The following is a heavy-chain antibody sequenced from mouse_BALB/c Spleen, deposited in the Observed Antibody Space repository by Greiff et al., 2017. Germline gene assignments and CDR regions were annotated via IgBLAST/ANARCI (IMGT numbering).Heavy chain of an antibody. CDR3: ARQGSAYWYFDV. V-gene: IGHV5-12-1*01. Sequence: EVMLVESGGGLVKPGGSLKLSCAASGFAFSSYDMSWVRQTPEKRLEWVAYISSGGGSTYYPDTVKGRFTISRDNAKNTLYLQMSSLKSEDTAMYYCARQGSAYWYFDVWGAGTTVTVSS. J-gene: IGHJ1*01. CDR1: GFAFSSYD. CDR2: ISSGGGST. D-gene: IGHD1-1*01.